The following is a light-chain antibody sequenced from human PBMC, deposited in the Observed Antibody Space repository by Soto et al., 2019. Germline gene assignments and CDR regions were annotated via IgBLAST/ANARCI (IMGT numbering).Light chain of an antibody. V-gene: IGKV3-20*01. CDR3: QQYGSSPHT. CDR2: GAS. J-gene: IGKJ1*01. Sequence: EIVLTQSPGTLSFSPGERATLSCRASQSVSSNYLAWYQQKPGQAPRLLIYGASNRATGIPDRFSGSGSGTDFTLTITRLQPEDFAVYYCQQYGSSPHTFGQGTKVEIK. CDR1: QSVSSNY.